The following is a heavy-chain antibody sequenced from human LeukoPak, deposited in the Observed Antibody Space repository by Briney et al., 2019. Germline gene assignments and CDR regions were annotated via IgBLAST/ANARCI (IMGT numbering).Heavy chain of an antibody. CDR3: ARGDYDSTIDY. CDR2: IYYSGST. V-gene: IGHV4-39*07. J-gene: IGHJ4*02. Sequence: MPSETLSLTCTVSGGSISSSSYYWGWIRQPPGKGLEWIGSIYYSGSTYYNPSLKSRVTISVDTSKNQFSLKPSSVTAADTAVYYCARGDYDSTIDYWGQGTLVTVSS. D-gene: IGHD3-22*01. CDR1: GGSISSSSYY.